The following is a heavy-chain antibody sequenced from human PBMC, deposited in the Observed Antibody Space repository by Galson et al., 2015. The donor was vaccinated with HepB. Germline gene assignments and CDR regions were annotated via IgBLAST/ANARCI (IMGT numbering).Heavy chain of an antibody. D-gene: IGHD6-13*01. CDR2: IRSKAYGGTT. V-gene: IGHV3-49*04. J-gene: IGHJ3*02. CDR3: TSEPGIAAAGTAFDI. Sequence: SLRLSCAASGFTFSNAWMSWVRQAPGKGLEWVGFIRSKAYGGTTEYAASVKGRFTISRDDSKSIAYLQMNSLKTEDTAVYYCTSEPGIAAAGTAFDIWGQGTMVTVSS. CDR1: GFTFSNAW.